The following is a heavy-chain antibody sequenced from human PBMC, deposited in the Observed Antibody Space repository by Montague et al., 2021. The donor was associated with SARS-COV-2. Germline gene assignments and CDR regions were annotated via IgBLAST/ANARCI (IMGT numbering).Heavy chain of an antibody. Sequence: SLRLSCAASGFTFSNYVINWVRQAPGEGLEWVSAISGSGGSTFYADSVKDRFTVSRDNSRNTLYLQMDSLRAEDTALYYCAKDMTLRGYNYGDNAFDIWGQGTMVPVYS. D-gene: IGHD5-18*01. J-gene: IGHJ3*02. CDR1: GFTFSNYV. CDR3: AKDMTLRGYNYGDNAFDI. CDR2: ISGSGGST. V-gene: IGHV3-23*01.